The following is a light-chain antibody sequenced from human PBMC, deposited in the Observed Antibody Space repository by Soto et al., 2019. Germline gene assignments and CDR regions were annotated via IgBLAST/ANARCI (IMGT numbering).Light chain of an antibody. Sequence: DIQMTQSPSSLSASVGDRVTITCRASQTISTYLNWYQQKPGKAPKLLIYAASTLQRGVPSRFSGSGSGTDFSLTISSLQREDFATYYCQQSHSAPETFGRGTKVEVK. J-gene: IGKJ4*02. CDR2: AAS. CDR3: QQSHSAPET. V-gene: IGKV1-39*01. CDR1: QTISTY.